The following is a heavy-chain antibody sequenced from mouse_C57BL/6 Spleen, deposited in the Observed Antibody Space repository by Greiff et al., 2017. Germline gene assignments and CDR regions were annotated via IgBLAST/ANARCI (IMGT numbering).Heavy chain of an antibody. V-gene: IGHV1-69*01. J-gene: IGHJ4*01. CDR3: ARREGKKNAMDY. CDR1: GYTFTSYW. CDR2: IDPSDSYT. Sequence: VQLQQPGAELVMPGASVKLSCKASGYTFTSYWMHWVKQRPGQGLEWIGEIDPSDSYTNYNQKFKGKSTLTVDKSSSTAYMQLSSLTSEDSAVYYCARREGKKNAMDYWGQGTSVTVSS.